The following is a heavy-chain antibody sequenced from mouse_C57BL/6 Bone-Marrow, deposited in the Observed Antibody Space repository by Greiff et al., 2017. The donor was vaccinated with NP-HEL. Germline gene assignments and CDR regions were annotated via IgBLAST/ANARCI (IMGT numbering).Heavy chain of an antibody. Sequence: EVQLQQSGPELVKPGASVKIPCKASGYTFTDYNMDWVKQSHGKSLEWIGDINPNNGGTIYNQKFKGKATLTVDKSSSTAYMELRSLTSEDTAVYYCARGGPYYYGSSYPYYAMDYWGQGTSVTVSS. J-gene: IGHJ4*01. V-gene: IGHV1-18*01. CDR1: GYTFTDYN. CDR2: INPNNGGT. CDR3: ARGGPYYYGSSYPYYAMDY. D-gene: IGHD1-1*01.